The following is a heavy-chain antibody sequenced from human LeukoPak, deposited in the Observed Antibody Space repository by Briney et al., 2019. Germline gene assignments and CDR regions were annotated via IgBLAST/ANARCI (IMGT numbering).Heavy chain of an antibody. CDR3: ARDPYYGSGSYYKDY. J-gene: IGHJ4*02. V-gene: IGHV3-48*01. D-gene: IGHD3-10*01. Sequence: GGSLRLSCAASGFTFSSYSMNWVRQAPGKGLEWVSYISSSSSTIYYADSVKGRFTISRDNAKNSLYLQMNSLRAEDTAVYYCARDPYYGSGSYYKDYWGQGTLVTVSS. CDR2: ISSSSSTI. CDR1: GFTFSSYS.